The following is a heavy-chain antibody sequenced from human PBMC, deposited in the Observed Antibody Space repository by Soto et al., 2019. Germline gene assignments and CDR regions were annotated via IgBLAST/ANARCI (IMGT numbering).Heavy chain of an antibody. V-gene: IGHV3-49*03. D-gene: IGHD3-9*01. CDR1: GFTFGDYA. CDR3: TRGRLGTLTGSPHYYMDV. Sequence: GGSLRLSCTASGFTFGDYAMSWFRQAPGKGLEWVGFIRSKAYGGTTEYAASVKGRFTISRDDSKSIAYLQMNSLKTEDTAVYYCTRGRLGTLTGSPHYYMDVWGKGTTVTVSS. CDR2: IRSKAYGGTT. J-gene: IGHJ6*03.